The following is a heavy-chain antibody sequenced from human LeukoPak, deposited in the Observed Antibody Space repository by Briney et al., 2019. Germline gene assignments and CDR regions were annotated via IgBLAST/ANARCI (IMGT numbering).Heavy chain of an antibody. CDR2: ISYDGSNK. D-gene: IGHD3-22*01. Sequence: GRSLRLSCAASGFTFNNYDMLWVRQAPGKGLEWVAVISYDGSNKYYADSVKGRFTISRDSSKNTLYLQMNSLRAEDTAVYYCAKVQGVVITNDAFDIWGQGTMVTVSS. J-gene: IGHJ3*02. CDR3: AKVQGVVITNDAFDI. CDR1: GFTFNNYD. V-gene: IGHV3-30*18.